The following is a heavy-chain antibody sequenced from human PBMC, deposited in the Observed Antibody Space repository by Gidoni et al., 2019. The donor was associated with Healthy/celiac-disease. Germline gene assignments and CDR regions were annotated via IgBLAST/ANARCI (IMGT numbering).Heavy chain of an antibody. Sequence: QVQLQESGPGLVKPSQTLSLTCTVYGGSISSGSYYWSWIRQPAGKGLEWSGRIYTSGRTNYNPSLKIRVTISFYTSKNHFSLKLRSVTAADTAVYYCAREPMITFGGVIVLGGWFDPWGQGTLVTVSS. V-gene: IGHV4-61*02. J-gene: IGHJ5*02. CDR2: IYTSGRT. D-gene: IGHD3-16*02. CDR3: AREPMITFGGVIVLGGWFDP. CDR1: GGSISSGSYY.